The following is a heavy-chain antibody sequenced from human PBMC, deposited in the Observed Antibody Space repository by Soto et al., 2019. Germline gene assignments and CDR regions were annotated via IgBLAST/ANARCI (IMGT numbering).Heavy chain of an antibody. D-gene: IGHD3-3*01. V-gene: IGHV1-18*04. Sequence: SVXDSCTSSVYSFRTYYISCGRQAPGQGPEWMGRISPKNGNTNYAQSFQDRVTMTADTSSSTAYMELRGLRSDDTAKHYCETSYDSGFDPCGQGTLVTVSS. CDR1: VYSFRTYY. J-gene: IGHJ5*02. CDR3: ETSYDSGFDP. CDR2: ISPKNGNT.